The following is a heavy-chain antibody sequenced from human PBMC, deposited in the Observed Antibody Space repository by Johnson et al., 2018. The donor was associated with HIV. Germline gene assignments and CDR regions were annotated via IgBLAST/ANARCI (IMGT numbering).Heavy chain of an antibody. CDR1: GFTFSDYG. D-gene: IGHD6-6*01. CDR3: AKGVRGSSWYDAFDI. J-gene: IGHJ3*02. Sequence: VQLVESGGGVVQPGRSLRLSCAASGFTFSDYGMHWVRQAPGKGLEWVSYISTSGSTIYYADSVKGRFTISRDNAKKVLYLQMNSLRAEDTAVYYCAKGVRGSSWYDAFDIWGQGAMVTVSS. V-gene: IGHV3-48*04. CDR2: ISTSGSTI.